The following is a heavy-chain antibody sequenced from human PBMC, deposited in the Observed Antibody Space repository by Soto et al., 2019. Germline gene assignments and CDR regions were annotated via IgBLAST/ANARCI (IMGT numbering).Heavy chain of an antibody. CDR2: IYYSGST. V-gene: IGHV4-31*03. J-gene: IGHJ4*02. Sequence: NPSETLSLTCTVSGGSISSGGYYWSWIRQHPGKGLEWIGYIYYSGSTYYNPSLKSRVTISVDTSKNQFSLKLSSVTAADTAVYYCARGPYYYDSSGYPDYWGQGTLVTVSS. D-gene: IGHD3-22*01. CDR1: GGSISSGGYY. CDR3: ARGPYYYDSSGYPDY.